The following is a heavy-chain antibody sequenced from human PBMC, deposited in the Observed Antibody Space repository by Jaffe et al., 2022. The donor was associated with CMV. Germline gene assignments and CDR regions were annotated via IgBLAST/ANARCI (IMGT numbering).Heavy chain of an antibody. Sequence: QVQLQESGPGLVKPSETLSLTCTVSGGSFSSHYWNWIRQPPGKGLEWIGNIYYSGSTNYNPPLKSRVTISVDTSKNQFSLKMSSVTAADTAVYYCARRGNWGFFDYWGRGTLVTVSS. J-gene: IGHJ4*02. CDR1: GGSFSSHY. D-gene: IGHD7-27*01. CDR2: IYYSGST. CDR3: ARRGNWGFFDY. V-gene: IGHV4-59*08.